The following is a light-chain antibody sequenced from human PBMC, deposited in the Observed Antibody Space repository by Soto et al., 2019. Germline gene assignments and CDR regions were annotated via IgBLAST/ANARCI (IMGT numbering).Light chain of an antibody. CDR1: QSINGY. V-gene: IGKV1-39*01. CDR2: ASS. Sequence: DIQMTQSPSSLSASVGDRVTITCRASQSINGYLNWYQQKPGKAPKLLIYASSTLQSGVPSRFGGRGSGTQFTLAITTLQPEDVATYYCQQSYSTPITFGQGTRLEIK. CDR3: QQSYSTPIT. J-gene: IGKJ5*01.